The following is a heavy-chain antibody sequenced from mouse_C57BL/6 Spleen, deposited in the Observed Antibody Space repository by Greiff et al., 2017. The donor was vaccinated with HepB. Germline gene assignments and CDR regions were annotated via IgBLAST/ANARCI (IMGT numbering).Heavy chain of an antibody. CDR1: GYAFSSYW. J-gene: IGHJ3*01. D-gene: IGHD1-1*01. CDR3: ARAGGSSFWFAY. CDR2: IYPGDGDT. Sequence: LQESGAELVKPGASVKISCKASGYAFSSYWMNWVKQRPGKGLEWIGQIYPGDGDTNYNGKFKGKATLTADKSSSTAYMQLSSLTSEDSAVYFCARAGGSSFWFAYWGQGTLVTVSA. V-gene: IGHV1-80*01.